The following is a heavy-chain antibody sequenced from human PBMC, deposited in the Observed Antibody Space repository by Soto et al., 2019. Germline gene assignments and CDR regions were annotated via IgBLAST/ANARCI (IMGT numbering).Heavy chain of an antibody. CDR1: GGSISSGGYY. Sequence: QVQLQESGPGLVKPSQTLSLTCTVSGGSISSGGYYWSWIRQHPGKGLEWIGYIYYSGSTYYNPSLKSRVTMPVHQPNTQFSLKLSSVPAADTAVSYCASLKYCDWRGGLSWGQGTVVTVSS. D-gene: IGHD3-9*01. J-gene: IGHJ4*02. CDR2: IYYSGST. CDR3: ASLKYCDWRGGLS. V-gene: IGHV4-31*03.